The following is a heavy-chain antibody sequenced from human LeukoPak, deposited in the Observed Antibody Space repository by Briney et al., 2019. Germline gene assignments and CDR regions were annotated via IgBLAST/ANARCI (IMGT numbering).Heavy chain of an antibody. V-gene: IGHV4-4*09. Sequence: SETLSLTCTVSGGPISSYYWSWIRQPPGKGLEWIGYIYTSGSTNYNPSLKSRVTISVDTSKNQFSLKLSSVTAADTAVYYCARHSAYSGYDYGNDYWGQGTLVTVSS. CDR1: GGPISSYY. D-gene: IGHD5-12*01. CDR2: IYTSGST. CDR3: ARHSAYSGYDYGNDY. J-gene: IGHJ4*02.